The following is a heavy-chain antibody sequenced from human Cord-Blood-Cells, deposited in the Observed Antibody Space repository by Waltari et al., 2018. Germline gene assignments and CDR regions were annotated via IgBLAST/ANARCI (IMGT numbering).Heavy chain of an antibody. D-gene: IGHD6-13*01. J-gene: IGHJ4*02. CDR2: IIPILGIA. V-gene: IGHV1-69*09. CDR1: GGTFSSYA. Sequence: QVQLVQSGAEVKKPGSSVKVSCKASGGTFSSYAISWVRQPPGQGLEWMGRIIPILGIANYAQKFQGRVTITADKSTSTAYMELSSLRSEDTAVYYCARSRLRGSSSWYGYWGQGTLVTVSS. CDR3: ARSRLRGSSSWYGY.